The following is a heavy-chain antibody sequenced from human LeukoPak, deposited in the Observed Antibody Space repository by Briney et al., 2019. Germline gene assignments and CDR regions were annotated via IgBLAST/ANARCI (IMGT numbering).Heavy chain of an antibody. V-gene: IGHV1-18*01. CDR2: ISAYNGNT. J-gene: IGHJ4*02. CDR3: ARDRHIVVVTASYYFDY. D-gene: IGHD2-21*02. CDR1: GYTFTSYG. Sequence: ASVKVSCKASGYTFTSYGISWVRQAPGQGLEWMGWISAYNGNTNYAQKLQGRVTMTTDTSTSTAYMELRSLRSEDTAVYYCARDRHIVVVTASYYFDYWGQGTLVTVSS.